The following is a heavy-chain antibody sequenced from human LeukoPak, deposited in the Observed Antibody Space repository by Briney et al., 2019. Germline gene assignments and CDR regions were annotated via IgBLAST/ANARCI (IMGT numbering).Heavy chain of an antibody. D-gene: IGHD3-10*01. CDR3: ARELLWFGDRGWFDP. CDR2: INPNSGGT. Sequence: ASVKVSCKASGYTFTGYYMHWVRQAPGQGLEWMGWINPNSGGTNYAQKFQGRVTMTRDTSISTAYMELSRLRSDDTAVYYCARELLWFGDRGWFDPWGQGTLVTVSS. J-gene: IGHJ5*02. CDR1: GYTFTGYY. V-gene: IGHV1-2*02.